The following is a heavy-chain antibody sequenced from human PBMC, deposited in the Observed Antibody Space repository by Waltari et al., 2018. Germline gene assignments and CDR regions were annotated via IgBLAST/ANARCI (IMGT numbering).Heavy chain of an antibody. CDR2: ISSSSTYI. Sequence: QLVESGGGLVQPGGSLRLSCAASGFAFSSYHMNWVRQAPGKGLEWVSSISSSSTYIYYADSVKGRFTVSRDNAKNALFLQMRSLRVEDTAVYYCASVDSSAFSRSFDSWGLGTLVTVSS. CDR3: ASVDSSAFSRSFDS. D-gene: IGHD3-22*01. J-gene: IGHJ4*02. V-gene: IGHV3-21*02. CDR1: GFAFSSYH.